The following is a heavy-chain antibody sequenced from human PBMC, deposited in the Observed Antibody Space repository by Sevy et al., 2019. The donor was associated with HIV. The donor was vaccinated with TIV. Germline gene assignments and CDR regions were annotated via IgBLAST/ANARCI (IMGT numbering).Heavy chain of an antibody. CDR3: AISTGCRSLFDY. CDR2: IKQDGSEK. D-gene: IGHD4-17*01. V-gene: IGHV3-7*03. CDR1: GFTFSSYW. Sequence: GGSLRLSCAASGFTFSSYWMSWVRQAPGKGLEWVATIKQDGSEKYYVDSVKGRFTISRDNAKNSLYLQMNSLRAEDTGVYYWAISTGCRSLFDYWGQGTLVTVSS. J-gene: IGHJ4*02.